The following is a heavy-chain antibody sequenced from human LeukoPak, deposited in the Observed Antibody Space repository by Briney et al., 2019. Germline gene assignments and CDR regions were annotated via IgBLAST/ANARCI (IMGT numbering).Heavy chain of an antibody. J-gene: IGHJ4*02. Sequence: GGSLRLSCAASGFTFSNYGMTWVRQATGKGLEWDSSISSSGGSTYYADSVKGRFTISRDNSKNTLYLQMNSLRAEDTALYYCAKVGLSVGTIVAPDYWGQGPPVTVSS. V-gene: IGHV3-23*01. CDR2: ISSSGGST. D-gene: IGHD6-13*01. CDR1: GFTFSNYG. CDR3: AKVGLSVGTIVAPDY.